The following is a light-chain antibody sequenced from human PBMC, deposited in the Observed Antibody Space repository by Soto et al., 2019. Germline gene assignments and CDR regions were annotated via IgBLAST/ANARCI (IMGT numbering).Light chain of an antibody. CDR1: SSDVGNYIF. CDR3: VSYTPRASYL. J-gene: IGLJ1*01. Sequence: QSALTQPASVSGSPGQSITISCTGTSSDVGNYIFVSWYRQHPGKAPKLMIYHINNRPSRASNRFSDSKSRNTASLTISGLPAEDEADYYCVSYTPRASYLFGTGTKVIVL. V-gene: IGLV2-14*01. CDR2: HIN.